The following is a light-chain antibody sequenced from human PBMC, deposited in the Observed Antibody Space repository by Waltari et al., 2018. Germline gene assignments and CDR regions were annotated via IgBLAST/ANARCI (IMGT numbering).Light chain of an antibody. CDR3: QQFDNRS. V-gene: IGKV3-15*01. CDR1: QSVSTT. J-gene: IGKJ2*01. CDR2: GAS. Sequence: EIVMTQSPATLSVSPGERATLSCRASQSVSTTLAWYQQKPGQAPRLLIYGASTRATGIPARFSGSGSGTEFTLTISSLQSADFAIYYCQQFDNRSFGQGTKLEIK.